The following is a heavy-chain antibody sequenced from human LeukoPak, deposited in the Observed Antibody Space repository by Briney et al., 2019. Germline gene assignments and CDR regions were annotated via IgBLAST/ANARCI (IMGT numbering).Heavy chain of an antibody. CDR3: AKDREVPALDY. CDR1: GFTFSSCG. Sequence: PGGSLRLSCGASGFTFSSCGMHWVRQAPGKGLEWVAAISYDGSDKYYADSVKGRFTISRDNSKNTVYLQVNSLRADDTAVYYCAKDREVPALDYWGQGTLVTVSS. J-gene: IGHJ4*02. V-gene: IGHV3-30*18. D-gene: IGHD1-1*01. CDR2: ISYDGSDK.